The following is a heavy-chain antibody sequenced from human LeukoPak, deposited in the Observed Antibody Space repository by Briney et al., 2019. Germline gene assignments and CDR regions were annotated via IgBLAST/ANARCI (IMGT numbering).Heavy chain of an antibody. Sequence: GGSLTLSCAASGFTFSSYGMHWVRQAPGKGLEWVAFIRYDGSNKYYADSVKGRFTISRDNSKNTLYLQMNSLRAEDTAVYYCAKERDTAMVTIDYWGQGSPVTLSS. J-gene: IGHJ4*02. CDR2: IRYDGSNK. CDR1: GFTFSSYG. V-gene: IGHV3-30*02. CDR3: AKERDTAMVTIDY. D-gene: IGHD5-18*01.